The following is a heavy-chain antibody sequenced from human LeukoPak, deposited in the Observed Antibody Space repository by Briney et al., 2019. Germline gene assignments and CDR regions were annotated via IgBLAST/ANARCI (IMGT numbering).Heavy chain of an antibody. CDR3: ASWRSGQWFSGPTNWFDP. Sequence: SETLSLTCTVSGGSISSSSYYWGWIRQPPGKGLEWIGSIYYSGSTYYNPSLKSRVTISVDTSKNQFSLKLSSVTAADTAVYYCASWRSGQWFSGPTNWFDPWGQGTLVTVSS. CDR2: IYYSGST. D-gene: IGHD3-10*01. V-gene: IGHV4-39*07. CDR1: GGSISSSSYY. J-gene: IGHJ5*02.